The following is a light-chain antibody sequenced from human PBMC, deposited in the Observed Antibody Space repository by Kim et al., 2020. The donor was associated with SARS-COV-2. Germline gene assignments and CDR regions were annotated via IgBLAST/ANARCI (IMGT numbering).Light chain of an antibody. CDR1: QSISSY. CDR2: AAS. Sequence: DIQMTQSPSSLSASVGDRVTITCRASQSISSYLNWYQQKPGKAPKLLIYAASSLQSGVPSRFSGSGSGTDFTLTISSLQPEDFANYYCQQSYSTPFTFGGGTKVDIK. V-gene: IGKV1-39*01. J-gene: IGKJ4*01. CDR3: QQSYSTPFT.